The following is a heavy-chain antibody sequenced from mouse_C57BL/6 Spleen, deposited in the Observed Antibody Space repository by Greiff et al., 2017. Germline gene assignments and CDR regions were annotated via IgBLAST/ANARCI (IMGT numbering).Heavy chain of an antibody. J-gene: IGHJ1*03. CDR2: ISYDGSN. D-gene: IGHD1-1*01. Sequence: EVKLQESGPGLVKPSQSLSLTCSVTGYSITSGYYWNWIRQFPGNKLEWMGYISYDGSNNYNPSLKNRISITRDTSKNQFFLKLNSVTTEDTATYYCARDYGSEYFDVWGTGTTVTVSS. V-gene: IGHV3-6*01. CDR3: ARDYGSEYFDV. CDR1: GYSITSGYY.